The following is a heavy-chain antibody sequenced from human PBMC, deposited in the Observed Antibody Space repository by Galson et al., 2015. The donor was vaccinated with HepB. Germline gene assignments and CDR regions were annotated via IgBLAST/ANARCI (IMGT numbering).Heavy chain of an antibody. CDR3: ARDLGFPYYMDV. CDR1: GGSFSGYY. CDR2: INHSGST. D-gene: IGHD2-2*03. Sequence: ETLSLTCAVYGGSFSGYYWSWIRQPPGKGLEWIGEINHSGSTNYNPSLKSRVTISVDTSKNQFSLKLSSVTAADTAVYYCARDLGFPYYMDVWGQGTAVTV. V-gene: IGHV4-34*01. J-gene: IGHJ6*03.